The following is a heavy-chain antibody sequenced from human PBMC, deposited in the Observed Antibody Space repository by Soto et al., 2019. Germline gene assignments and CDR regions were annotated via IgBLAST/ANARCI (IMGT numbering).Heavy chain of an antibody. Sequence: PSETLSLTCAVYGGSFSGYYWSWIRQPPGKGLEWIGYIYYSGSTNYNPSLKSRVTISVDTSKNQFSLKLSSVTAADTAVYYCARVLDYYGSGSYLDYWGQGTLVTVSS. V-gene: IGHV4-59*01. CDR3: ARVLDYYGSGSYLDY. CDR2: IYYSGST. J-gene: IGHJ4*02. D-gene: IGHD3-10*01. CDR1: GGSFSGYY.